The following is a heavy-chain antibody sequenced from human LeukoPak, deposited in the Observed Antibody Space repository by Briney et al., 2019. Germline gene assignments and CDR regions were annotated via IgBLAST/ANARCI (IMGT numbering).Heavy chain of an antibody. CDR2: IWYDGSNK. V-gene: IGHV3-33*01. D-gene: IGHD3-22*01. Sequence: GGSLRLSCAASGFTFSSYGMHWVRQAPGKGLEWVAVIWYDGSNKYYADSVKGRFTISRDNSKNTLYLQMNSLRAEDTAVYYCAREQVTMIVGVPPVGYWGQGTLVTVSS. CDR1: GFTFSSYG. J-gene: IGHJ4*01. CDR3: AREQVTMIVGVPPVGY.